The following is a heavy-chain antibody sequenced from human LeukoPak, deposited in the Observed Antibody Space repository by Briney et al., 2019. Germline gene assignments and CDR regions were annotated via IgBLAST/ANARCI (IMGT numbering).Heavy chain of an antibody. CDR1: GFTFSSYA. CDR3: EIVVGGSAFDI. Sequence: GGSLRLSCAASGFTFSSYAMSWVRQAPGKGLEWFSAISGSGGSTYYADSVKGRFTISRDNSKNTLYLQMNSLRAADTAVYYCEIVVGGSAFDIWGQGTMVTVSS. D-gene: IGHD1-26*01. CDR2: ISGSGGST. J-gene: IGHJ3*02. V-gene: IGHV3-23*01.